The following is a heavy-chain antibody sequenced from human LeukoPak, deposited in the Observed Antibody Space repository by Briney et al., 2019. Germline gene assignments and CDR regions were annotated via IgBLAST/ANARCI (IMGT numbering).Heavy chain of an antibody. D-gene: IGHD6-19*01. V-gene: IGHV4-59*01. J-gene: IGHJ5*02. CDR2: IYYSGSA. CDR1: GGSINGYS. CDR3: ARDHPQYSSAWYRWFDP. Sequence: SETLSLTCTVSGGSINGYSWSWIRQPPGKGLEYIGYIYYSGSANYNPSLKSRVTMSVDTSKNQFSPKVTSVTAADTAVYYCARDHPQYSSAWYRWFDPWGQGTLVTVSS.